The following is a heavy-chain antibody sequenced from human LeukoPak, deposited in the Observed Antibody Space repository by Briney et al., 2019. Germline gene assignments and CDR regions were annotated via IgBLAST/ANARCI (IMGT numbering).Heavy chain of an antibody. CDR1: GFTFSRYW. Sequence: GGSLRLSCAASGFTFSRYWVSWVRQAPGKGLEWVANIKEDGSAKYYVDSVKGRFTISRDNAKNSLYLQMSSLRAEDTAVYYCARDGGGWGYYFDFWGQGTLVTVSS. J-gene: IGHJ4*02. D-gene: IGHD2-21*01. CDR2: IKEDGSAK. V-gene: IGHV3-7*01. CDR3: ARDGGGWGYYFDF.